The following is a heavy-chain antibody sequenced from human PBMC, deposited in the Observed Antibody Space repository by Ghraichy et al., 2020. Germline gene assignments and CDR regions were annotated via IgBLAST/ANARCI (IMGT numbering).Heavy chain of an antibody. CDR1: GGTLSSYG. CDR2: IIPIFGTA. Sequence: SVKVSCKASGGTLSSYGISWVRQAPGQGLEWMGGIIPIFGTANYAQKFQGRVTITADESTSTVYMELSSLRSEDTALYYCALSIQVGQYFQHWSQGTLVTVSS. V-gene: IGHV1-69*13. D-gene: IGHD1-26*01. J-gene: IGHJ1*01. CDR3: ALSIQVGQYFQH.